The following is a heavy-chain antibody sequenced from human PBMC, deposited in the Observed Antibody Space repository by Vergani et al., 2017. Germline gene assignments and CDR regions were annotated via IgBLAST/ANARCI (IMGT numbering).Heavy chain of an antibody. CDR2: ISYDGSNK. V-gene: IGHV3-30*04. CDR1: GFTFSSYA. D-gene: IGHD4-17*01. Sequence: VQLVESGGGLVKPGGSLRLSCAASGFTFSSYAMHWVRQAPGKGLEWVAVISYDGSNKYYADSVKGRFTISRDNSKNTLYLQMNSLRAEDTAVYYCARGSLNYGDYGAYYYYMDVWGKGTTVTVSS. CDR3: ARGSLNYGDYGAYYYYMDV. J-gene: IGHJ6*03.